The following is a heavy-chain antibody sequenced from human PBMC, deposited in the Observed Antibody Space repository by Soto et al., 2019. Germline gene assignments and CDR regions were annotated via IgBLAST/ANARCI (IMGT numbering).Heavy chain of an antibody. V-gene: IGHV1-2*04. Sequence: QVQLVQSGTEVKKPGASVKVSCKASGYTFTGYYMHWVRQAPGQGLEWMGWINPNSGGTNYAQKFQGWVTMTRDTSISTAYMELSRLKSDDTAVYYCARGAVAGSEDFDYWGQGTLVTVSS. CDR1: GYTFTGYY. CDR2: INPNSGGT. D-gene: IGHD6-19*01. J-gene: IGHJ4*02. CDR3: ARGAVAGSEDFDY.